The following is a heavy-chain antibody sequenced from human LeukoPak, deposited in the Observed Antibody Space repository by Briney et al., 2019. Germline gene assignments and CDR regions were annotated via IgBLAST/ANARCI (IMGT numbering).Heavy chain of an antibody. Sequence: GGSLRLSCAASGFTFSSYAMSSFRQAPGKGLEWVSAISGSGGSTYYADSVKGRFTISRDNSKNTLYLQMNSLRAEDTAVYYCAKGALLRFLGYFDYWGQGTLVTVSS. J-gene: IGHJ4*02. V-gene: IGHV3-23*01. CDR2: ISGSGGST. D-gene: IGHD3-3*01. CDR3: AKGALLRFLGYFDY. CDR1: GFTFSSYA.